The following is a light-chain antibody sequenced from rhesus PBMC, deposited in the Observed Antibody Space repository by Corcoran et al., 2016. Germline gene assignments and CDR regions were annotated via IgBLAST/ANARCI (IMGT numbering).Light chain of an antibody. J-gene: IGKJ4*01. Sequence: DIQMTQSPSSLSASVGDTVTITCRASQSISNWLDWYQQKPGKAPKLLIYKASRLQSGVPSRFSGSGSWTDFTLAIGSLQPEDLATYYCLQYSSSPLTFGGGTNVEIK. CDR2: KAS. CDR1: QSISNW. CDR3: LQYSSSPLT. V-gene: IGKV1-22*01.